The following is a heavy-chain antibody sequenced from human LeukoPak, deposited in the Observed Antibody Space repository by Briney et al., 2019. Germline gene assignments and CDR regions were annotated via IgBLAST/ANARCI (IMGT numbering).Heavy chain of an antibody. D-gene: IGHD3-10*01. Sequence: GGSLRLSCAASGFTFSSYSMNWVRQAPGKGLECVSDIFGSGDNTFYADSVRGRFTISRDNSKSTLYLQMNSLRAEDTAVYYCASRSYYLDNWGQGTLVTVSS. CDR1: GFTFSSYS. CDR2: IFGSGDNT. J-gene: IGHJ4*02. V-gene: IGHV3-23*01. CDR3: ASRSYYLDN.